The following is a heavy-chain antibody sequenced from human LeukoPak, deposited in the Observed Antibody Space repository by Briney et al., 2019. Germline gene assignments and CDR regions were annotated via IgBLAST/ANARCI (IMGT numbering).Heavy chain of an antibody. J-gene: IGHJ4*02. CDR2: ISGSGGST. D-gene: IGHD2-21*01. V-gene: IGHV3-23*01. Sequence: GGSLRLSCAASGFTFSSYAMSWVRQAPGKGLEWVSAISGSGGSTYYADSVKGRFTISRDNSKNTLYLQMDSLRGEDTAVYYCAKDFRIGYSAHFDYWGRGALVTVSS. CDR1: GFTFSSYA. CDR3: AKDFRIGYSAHFDY.